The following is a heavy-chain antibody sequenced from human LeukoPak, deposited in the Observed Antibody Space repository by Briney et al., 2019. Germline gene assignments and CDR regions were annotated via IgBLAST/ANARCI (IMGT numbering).Heavy chain of an antibody. V-gene: IGHV4-59*01. CDR1: GGSFSGYY. J-gene: IGHJ5*02. CDR2: IYYSGST. D-gene: IGHD5-12*01. Sequence: SETLSLTCAVYGGSFSGYYWSWIRQPPGKGLEWIGYIYYSGSTNYNPSLKSRVTISVDTSKNQFSLKLSSVTAADTAVYYCAREGRDGYNHWGQGTLVTVSS. CDR3: AREGRDGYNH.